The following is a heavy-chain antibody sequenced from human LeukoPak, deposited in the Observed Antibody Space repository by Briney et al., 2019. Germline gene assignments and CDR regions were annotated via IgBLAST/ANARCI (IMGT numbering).Heavy chain of an antibody. CDR1: GYTFTSYG. CDR3: ARAPRIIPERKGIWFDP. J-gene: IGHJ5*02. CDR2: ISAYNGNT. Sequence: ASVKVSCKASGYTFTSYGISWVRQAPGQGLEWMGWISAYNGNTNYAQKLQGRVTMTTDTSTSTAYMELRSLRSDDTAVYYCARAPRIIPERKGIWFDPWGQGTLVTVSS. V-gene: IGHV1-18*01. D-gene: IGHD2-21*01.